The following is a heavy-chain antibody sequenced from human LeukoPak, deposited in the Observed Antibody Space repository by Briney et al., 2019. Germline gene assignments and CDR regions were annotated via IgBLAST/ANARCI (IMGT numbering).Heavy chain of an antibody. J-gene: IGHJ3*02. D-gene: IGHD3-22*01. V-gene: IGHV4-34*01. CDR3: AREDYYDSSGYSLGAFDI. CDR2: TNHSGST. CDR1: GGSFSGYY. Sequence: SETLSLTCAVYGGSFSGYYWSWIRQPPGKGLEWIGETNHSGSTNYNPSLKSRVTISVDTSKNQFSLKLSSVTAADTAVYYCAREDYYDSSGYSLGAFDIWGQGTMVTVSS.